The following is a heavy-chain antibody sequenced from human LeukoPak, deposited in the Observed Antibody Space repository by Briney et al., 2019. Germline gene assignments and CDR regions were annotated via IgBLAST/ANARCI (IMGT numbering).Heavy chain of an antibody. V-gene: IGHV1-8*03. CDR3: ARGGSSSTLDY. Sequence: ASVKVSCKASGYTSTSYDINWVRQATGQGLEWMGWMNPNSGNTGYAQKFQGRVTITRNTSISTAYMEQSSLRSEDTAVYYCARGGSSSTLDYWGQGTLVTVSS. D-gene: IGHD6-6*01. CDR1: GYTSTSYD. CDR2: MNPNSGNT. J-gene: IGHJ4*02.